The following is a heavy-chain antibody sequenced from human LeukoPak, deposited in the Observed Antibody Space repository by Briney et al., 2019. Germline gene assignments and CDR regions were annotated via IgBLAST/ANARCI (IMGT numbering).Heavy chain of an antibody. Sequence: PSETLSLTCAVYGGSFSGYYWSWIRQPPGKGLEWIGEINHSGSTNYNPSLKSRVTISVDTSKNQFSLKLSSVTAADTAVYYCARDCLRVQGALDIWGQGTMVTVSS. J-gene: IGHJ3*02. CDR2: INHSGST. CDR3: ARDCLRVQGALDI. V-gene: IGHV4-34*01. D-gene: IGHD2-21*01. CDR1: GGSFSGYY.